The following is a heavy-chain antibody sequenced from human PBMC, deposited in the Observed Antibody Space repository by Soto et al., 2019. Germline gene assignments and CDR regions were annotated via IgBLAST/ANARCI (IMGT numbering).Heavy chain of an antibody. Sequence: KSSETLSLTCTVSGYSISSGGYYYSWIRQHPGEGLEWIGYIYYSGNTYYNPSLKSRVTISVDTSKNQFSLKLSSVTAADTAVYYCARESRQYSRMNWFDPWGQGTLVTV. J-gene: IGHJ5*02. CDR2: IYYSGNT. V-gene: IGHV4-31*03. CDR1: GYSISSGGYY. D-gene: IGHD2-21*01. CDR3: ARESRQYSRMNWFDP.